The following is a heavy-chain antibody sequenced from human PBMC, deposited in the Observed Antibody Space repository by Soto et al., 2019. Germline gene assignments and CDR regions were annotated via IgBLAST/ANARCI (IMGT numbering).Heavy chain of an antibody. CDR1: GYTFTSYG. CDR2: ISAYNGNT. CDR3: ARDLHYDFWRGYYTDNWFDP. J-gene: IGHJ5*02. Sequence: QVQLVQSGAEVKKPGASVKVSCKASGYTFTSYGISWVRQAPGQGLEWMGWISAYNGNTNYAQKLQGRVTMTTDTSTSTAYMELRSLRSDDTAVYYCARDLHYDFWRGYYTDNWFDPWGQGTLVTVSS. V-gene: IGHV1-18*01. D-gene: IGHD3-3*01.